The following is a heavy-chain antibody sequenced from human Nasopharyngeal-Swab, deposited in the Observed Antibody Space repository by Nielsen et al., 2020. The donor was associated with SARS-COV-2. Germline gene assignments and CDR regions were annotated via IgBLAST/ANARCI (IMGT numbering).Heavy chain of an antibody. Sequence: GGSLRLSCAASGFTFSSYAMSWVRQAPGKGLEWVSAISGSGGSTYYADSVKGRFTISRDNSKNTLYLQMNSLRAEDTAVYYCASCHDYGGNGGAFDIWGQGTMVTVSS. J-gene: IGHJ3*02. D-gene: IGHD4-23*01. CDR3: ASCHDYGGNGGAFDI. V-gene: IGHV3-23*01. CDR1: GFTFSSYA. CDR2: ISGSGGST.